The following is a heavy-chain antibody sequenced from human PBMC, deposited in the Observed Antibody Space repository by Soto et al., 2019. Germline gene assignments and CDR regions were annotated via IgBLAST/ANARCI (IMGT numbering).Heavy chain of an antibody. CDR3: PREYGDYGDIDC. J-gene: IGHJ4*02. D-gene: IGHD4-17*01. Sequence: QVQLQQWGAGLLKPSETLSLTCAVYGGSFSGYYWSWIRQPPGKGLEWIGEINHSGSTNYNPSLSSPVPISVDTSKNQCSLQLGAVPAADAAVYYCPREYGDYGDIDCWGQGTLVTVSS. CDR2: INHSGST. CDR1: GGSFSGYY. V-gene: IGHV4-34*01.